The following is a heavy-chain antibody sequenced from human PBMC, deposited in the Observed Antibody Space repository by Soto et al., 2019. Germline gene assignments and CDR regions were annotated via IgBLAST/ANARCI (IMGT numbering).Heavy chain of an antibody. Sequence: SETLSLTCTVSGGSINTYYWSWIRQSPGKGLEWIGYIYHSGTKYNPSLKSRVTISLDTSKKQFSLNLRSVTAADTAVYYCARADDTYYCSDGGCYDVFWLDPWGQGILVTVSS. CDR3: ARADDTYYCSDGGCYDVFWLDP. J-gene: IGHJ5*02. D-gene: IGHD2-15*01. CDR2: IYHSGT. CDR1: GGSINTYY. V-gene: IGHV4-59*01.